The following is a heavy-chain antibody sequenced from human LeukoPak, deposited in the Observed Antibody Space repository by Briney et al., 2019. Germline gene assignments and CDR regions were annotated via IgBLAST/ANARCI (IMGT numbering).Heavy chain of an antibody. CDR1: GGSFSGYY. CDR2: INHSGST. CDR3: ARVQAVVVNAFDI. J-gene: IGHJ3*02. Sequence: SETLPLTCAVYGGSFSGYYWSWIRQPPGKGLEWIGEINHSGSTNYNPSLKSRVTISVDTSKNQFSLKLSSVTAADTAVYYCARVQAVVVNAFDIWGQGTMVTVSS. V-gene: IGHV4-34*01. D-gene: IGHD2-15*01.